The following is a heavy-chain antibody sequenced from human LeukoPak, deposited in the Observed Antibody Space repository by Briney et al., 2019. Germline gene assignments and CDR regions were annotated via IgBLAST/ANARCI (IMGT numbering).Heavy chain of an antibody. D-gene: IGHD3-22*01. CDR1: GFTFNSYG. J-gene: IGHJ4*02. CDR3: ARGPYYYDISGSPRGDY. V-gene: IGHV3-33*01. CDR2: IWYDGTNK. Sequence: PGGSLRLSCAASGFTFNSYGMHWVRQAPGKGLEWVALIWYDGTNKYHADSVKGRFTISRDSSKNTLYLQMNNLRAEDTAVYYCARGPYYYDISGSPRGDYWGQGTLVTVSS.